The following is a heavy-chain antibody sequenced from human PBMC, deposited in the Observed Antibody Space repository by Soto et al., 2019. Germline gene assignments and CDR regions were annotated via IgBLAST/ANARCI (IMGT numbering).Heavy chain of an antibody. Sequence: SQTLSLTCAISGDSVSGNRAAWNWIRQSPSRGLEWLGRTYYRSKWYNEYAPSVKSRMTINPDTSKNQFSLQLNSVTPEDTAVYYCATGIFVRGHYYVDVWGQGTTVTVS. CDR2: TYYRSKWYN. V-gene: IGHV6-1*01. CDR1: GDSVSGNRAA. J-gene: IGHJ6*02. CDR3: ATGIFVRGHYYVDV. D-gene: IGHD3-10*01.